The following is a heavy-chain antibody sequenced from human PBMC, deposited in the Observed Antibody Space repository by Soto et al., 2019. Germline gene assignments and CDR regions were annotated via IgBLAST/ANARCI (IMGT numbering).Heavy chain of an antibody. CDR2: IIPILGIA. D-gene: IGHD2-8*01. J-gene: IGHJ5*02. Sequence: SVKVSCKASGGTISSNTISWGRQAPGQGLEWMGRIIPILGIANYAQKFQGRVTITADKSTSTAYMELSSLRSEDTAVYYCARSTNFDRYVSWFVPWGQGIXVTLSS. V-gene: IGHV1-69*02. CDR1: GGTISSNT. CDR3: ARSTNFDRYVSWFVP.